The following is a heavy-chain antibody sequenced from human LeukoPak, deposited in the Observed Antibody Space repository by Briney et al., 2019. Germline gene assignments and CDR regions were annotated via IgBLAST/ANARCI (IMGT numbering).Heavy chain of an antibody. D-gene: IGHD6-13*01. J-gene: IGHJ2*01. CDR1: GFTFRSYD. Sequence: GGSLRLSCAASGFTFRSYDMHWVRQATGKGLEWVSGIGTAGEIYYPGSVKGRFTISRENAKNSLYLQMNSLKAGDTAVYYCARAAYSSTWYSRYFDLWGRGTLVTVSS. V-gene: IGHV3-13*01. CDR2: IGTAGEI. CDR3: ARAAYSSTWYSRYFDL.